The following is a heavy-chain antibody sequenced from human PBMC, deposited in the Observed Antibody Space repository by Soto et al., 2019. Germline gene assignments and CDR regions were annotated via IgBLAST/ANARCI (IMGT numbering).Heavy chain of an antibody. Sequence: GGSLRLSCAASGFTFSIHVMHWVRQTPGKGLEWVAVISNDGNKKYYVESVEGRFSISRDNSKSIVYLQMNNVRIEDTAKYYCAKDKVPYYDFWSGQRWFDPWGQGTQVTVSS. J-gene: IGHJ5*02. D-gene: IGHD3-3*01. CDR2: ISNDGNKK. CDR1: GFTFSIHV. CDR3: AKDKVPYYDFWSGQRWFDP. V-gene: IGHV3-30*18.